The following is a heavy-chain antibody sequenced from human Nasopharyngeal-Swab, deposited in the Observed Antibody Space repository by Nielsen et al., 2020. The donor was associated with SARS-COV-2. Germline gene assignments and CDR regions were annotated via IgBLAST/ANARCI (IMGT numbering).Heavy chain of an antibody. CDR2: IYYSGST. D-gene: IGHD3-10*01. V-gene: IGHV4-39*01. Sequence: SETLSLTCTVSGGSISSSSYYWGWIRQPPGKGLAWIGSIYYSGSTYYNPSLKSRVTISVDTSKNQFSLKLSSVTAADAAVYYCARKRGSGSYWDYYYYAMDVWGQGTTVTVSS. CDR1: GGSISSSSYY. J-gene: IGHJ6*02. CDR3: ARKRGSGSYWDYYYYAMDV.